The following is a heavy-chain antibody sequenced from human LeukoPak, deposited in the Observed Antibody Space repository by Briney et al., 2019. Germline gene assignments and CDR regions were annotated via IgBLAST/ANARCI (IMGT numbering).Heavy chain of an antibody. CDR3: ARGLEVVGATTFDY. J-gene: IGHJ4*02. Sequence: PGGSLRLSCAASGFTYSSYGMHGVRQAPGKGLEGVAVIWYDGSNKYYADSVRGRFTISRDNSKNTLYLQMKSLRAEDTAVYYCARGLEVVGATTFDYWGQGTLVTVSS. V-gene: IGHV3-33*01. D-gene: IGHD1-26*01. CDR1: GFTYSSYG. CDR2: IWYDGSNK.